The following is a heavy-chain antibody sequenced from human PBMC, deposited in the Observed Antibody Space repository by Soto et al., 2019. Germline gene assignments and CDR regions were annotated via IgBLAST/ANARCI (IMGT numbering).Heavy chain of an antibody. CDR2: TYYRSRWYN. D-gene: IGHD1-1*01. CDR1: GDSVSGDSAA. V-gene: IGHV6-1*01. J-gene: IGHJ6*03. Sequence: QVQLQESGPGLVKPSQTLSVSCAISGDSVSGDSAAWNWVRLSPSRGLEWLARTYYRSRWYNDYAVSVRSRITVNADTSKNQFSLQLTSVTPEDTAIYFCAGTTSHHWLYMDVWGRATTVTVSS. CDR3: AGTTSHHWLYMDV.